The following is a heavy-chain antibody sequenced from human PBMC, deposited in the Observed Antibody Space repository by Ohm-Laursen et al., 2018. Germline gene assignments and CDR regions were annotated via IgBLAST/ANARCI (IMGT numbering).Heavy chain of an antibody. CDR3: TRRRDPVGYYSYGINV. Sequence: GSLRLSCAASGFTLSSYGIHWVRQASGKGLEWVGHIRSKVNNFATAYAASVKGRFTISRDDSKNTAYLQMNSLKTEDTAIYYCTRRRDPVGYYSYGINVWGQGTTVTVSS. V-gene: IGHV3-73*01. J-gene: IGHJ6*02. D-gene: IGHD3-10*01. CDR1: GFTLSSYG. CDR2: IRSKVNNFAT.